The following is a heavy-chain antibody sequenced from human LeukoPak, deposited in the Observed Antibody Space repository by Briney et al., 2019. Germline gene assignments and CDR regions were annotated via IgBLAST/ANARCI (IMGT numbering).Heavy chain of an antibody. D-gene: IGHD1-7*01. CDR2: INPNSGGT. CDR1: GYTFTGYY. V-gene: IGHV1-2*02. Sequence: ASVKVSCKASGYTFTGYYMHWVRQAPGQGLEWMGWINPNSGGTNYAQKFQGRVTMTRDTSISTAYMELSRLRSDDTAVYYCARDHRYGNWNYLFYFDYWGQGTLVTVSS. CDR3: ARDHRYGNWNYLFYFDY. J-gene: IGHJ4*02.